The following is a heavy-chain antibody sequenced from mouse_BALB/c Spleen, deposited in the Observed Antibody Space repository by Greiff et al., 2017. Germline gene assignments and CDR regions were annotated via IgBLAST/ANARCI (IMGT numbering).Heavy chain of an antibody. V-gene: IGHV10-1*02. CDR2: IRSKSNNYAT. D-gene: IGHD1-1*02. J-gene: IGHJ3*01. Sequence: EVQLVESGGGLVQPKGSLKLSCAASGFTFNTYAMNWVRQAPGKGLEWVARIRSKSNNYATYYADSVKDRFTISRDDSQSMLYLQMNNLKTEDTAMYYCVRGSYGSWFAYWGQGTLVTVSA. CDR3: VRGSYGSWFAY. CDR1: GFTFNTYA.